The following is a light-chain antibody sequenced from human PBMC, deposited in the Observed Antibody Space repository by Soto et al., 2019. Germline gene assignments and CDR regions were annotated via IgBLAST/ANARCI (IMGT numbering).Light chain of an antibody. V-gene: IGKV1-5*01. CDR1: QSISSW. J-gene: IGKJ1*01. CDR2: DAS. CDR3: QQSYSFPRT. Sequence: DIQMTQSPSTLSASVGDRVTITCRASQSISSWLAWYQQKPGKAPKLLIYDASSLESGVPSRFSGSGSGTDFTLTISSLQPEDFATYYCQQSYSFPRTFGQVNTV.